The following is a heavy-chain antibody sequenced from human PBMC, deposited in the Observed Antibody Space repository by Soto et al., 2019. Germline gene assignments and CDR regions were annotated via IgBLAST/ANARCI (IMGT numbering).Heavy chain of an antibody. CDR1: GFTFSSYA. J-gene: IGHJ4*02. V-gene: IGHV3-23*01. Sequence: PGGSLRLSCAASGFTFSSYAMSWVRQAPGRGLEWVSGISGSGGSTYYAGSVKGRFTISRDSSKNTLYLQMNSLRAEDTAVYYCATTVRLASRPVYFDFWGQGILVTVSS. CDR2: ISGSGGST. D-gene: IGHD6-6*01. CDR3: ATTVRLASRPVYFDF.